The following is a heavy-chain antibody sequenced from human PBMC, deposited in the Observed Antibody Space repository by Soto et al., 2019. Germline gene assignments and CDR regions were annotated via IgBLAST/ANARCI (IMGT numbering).Heavy chain of an antibody. V-gene: IGHV1-46*01. CDR2: IDPSGNGT. D-gene: IGHD3-22*01. Sequence: QVQLVQSGAEVKKPGASVKVSCKTSGHTLINYYMHWVRQAPGQGLDWLGKIDPSGNGTSYAERFQCRITLTSDTSTKTVYVELSSLRSEDTAIYYCAINYYDSSGYLYWGQGTLVTVSS. CDR1: GHTLINYY. CDR3: AINYYDSSGYLY. J-gene: IGHJ4*02.